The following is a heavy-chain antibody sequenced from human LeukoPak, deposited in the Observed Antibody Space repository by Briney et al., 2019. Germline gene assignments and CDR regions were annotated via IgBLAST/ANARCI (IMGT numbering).Heavy chain of an antibody. J-gene: IGHJ4*02. Sequence: GGSLRLSCVASGFTFNAYAIHWVRQAPGKGLDWVSLVKGDGVTTDYANSVKGRFTVSRDNSKNSLYLQMSNLRTEDTALYYCVRDTGSGWDFDYWGQGTLVTVSS. V-gene: IGHV3-43*02. D-gene: IGHD6-19*01. CDR1: GFTFNAYA. CDR3: VRDTGSGWDFDY. CDR2: VKGDGVTT.